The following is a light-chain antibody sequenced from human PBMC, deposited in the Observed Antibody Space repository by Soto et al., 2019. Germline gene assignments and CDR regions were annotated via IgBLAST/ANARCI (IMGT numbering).Light chain of an antibody. Sequence: DIQMTQSPSSLSASVGDRVTITCQASQDISKYLNWYQQKPGKAPKLLIYDASNLETGVQSRFSGSGSGTDFTFTISSLQPEDIATYYCQQYDNLPRYTFGQGTKLEIK. CDR2: DAS. CDR3: QQYDNLPRYT. J-gene: IGKJ2*01. V-gene: IGKV1-33*01. CDR1: QDISKY.